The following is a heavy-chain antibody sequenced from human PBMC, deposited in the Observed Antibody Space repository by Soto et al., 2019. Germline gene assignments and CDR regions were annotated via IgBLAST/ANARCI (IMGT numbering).Heavy chain of an antibody. D-gene: IGHD3-22*01. V-gene: IGHV3-23*01. CDR1: GFTFKDYA. CDR3: AKDIYYDSSGGAFDI. J-gene: IGHJ3*02. CDR2: ISGTGGST. Sequence: GGSLRLSCAPPGFTFKDYAMSWFRQAPGKGLEWVSAISGTGGSTYYADSVEGHFTISRDNSKNTLSLQMNSLRAEDTAVYYCAKDIYYDSSGGAFDIWGQGTLVTVS.